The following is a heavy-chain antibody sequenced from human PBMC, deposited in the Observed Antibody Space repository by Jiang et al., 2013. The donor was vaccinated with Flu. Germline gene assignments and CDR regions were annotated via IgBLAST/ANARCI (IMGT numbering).Heavy chain of an antibody. D-gene: IGHD4-17*01. Sequence: GSGLVKPSETLSLTCSVSGDSVTNPNHYWSWLRQPPGRGLEWIGYVYYTGSTNYNPSIKSRVTISIDTPKNQFSLKMSSVTTADTAVYFCARDSTVTPYYFDYWGLGTLVTVSS. CDR2: VYYTGST. CDR1: GDSVTNPNHY. CDR3: ARDSTVTPYYFDY. V-gene: IGHV4-61*01. J-gene: IGHJ4*02.